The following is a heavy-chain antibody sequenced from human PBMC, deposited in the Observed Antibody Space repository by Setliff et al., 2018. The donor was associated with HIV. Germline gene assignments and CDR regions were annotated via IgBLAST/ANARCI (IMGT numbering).Heavy chain of an antibody. D-gene: IGHD3-16*01. CDR1: GGSINSGHYY. V-gene: IGHV4-30-4*08. Sequence: SETLSLTCTVSGGSINSGHYYWSWIRHHPGKGLEWIGYIYYHGSTYYNPSLKSRVTISIDTSKNQFSLQLTSVTAADTAVYYCVNPSGAMGDFDSWGQGTLVTVSS. CDR3: VNPSGAMGDFDS. CDR2: IYYHGST. J-gene: IGHJ4*02.